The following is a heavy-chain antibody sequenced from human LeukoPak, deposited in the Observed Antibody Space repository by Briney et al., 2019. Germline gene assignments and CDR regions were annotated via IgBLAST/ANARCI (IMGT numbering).Heavy chain of an antibody. D-gene: IGHD1-26*01. CDR1: DGSINSYY. V-gene: IGHV4-59*01. J-gene: IGHJ6*02. Sequence: SETLSLTCSVSDGSINSYYWNWIRRPPGKGLEWIGYIYYNGNTNYSPTLKSRVTMSVDTSKNLFSLKVSSVTAADTAVYYCARGRSNYYGMDVWGQGTTVTVSS. CDR2: IYYNGNT. CDR3: ARGRSNYYGMDV.